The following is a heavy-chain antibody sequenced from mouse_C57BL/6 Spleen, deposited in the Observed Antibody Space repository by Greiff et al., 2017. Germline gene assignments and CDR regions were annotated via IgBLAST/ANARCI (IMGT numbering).Heavy chain of an antibody. V-gene: IGHV1-59*01. CDR2: IDPSDSYT. CDR1: GYTFTSYW. D-gene: IGHD2-5*01. J-gene: IGHJ2*01. Sequence: QVQLKQPGAELVRPGTSVKLSCKASGYTFTSYWMHWVKQRPGQGLEWIGVIDPSDSYTNYNQKFKGKATLTVDTSSSTAYMQLSSLTAEDSAVYYCARGAYSNYDYWGQGTTLTVSS. CDR3: ARGAYSNYDY.